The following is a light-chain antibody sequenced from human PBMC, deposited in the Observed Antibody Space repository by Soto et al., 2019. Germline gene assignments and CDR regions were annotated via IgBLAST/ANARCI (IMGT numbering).Light chain of an antibody. CDR1: QHITNY. Sequence: DIQMTQSPSSLSASVGDTVTITCRASQHITNYLNWFQQRPGKAPQLLIYDASNLEIGVPSRFSGSGSGTGFTFTISGLQPEDIATYYCQQFASVPLTFGGGTKVDLK. CDR2: DAS. CDR3: QQFASVPLT. V-gene: IGKV1-33*01. J-gene: IGKJ4*01.